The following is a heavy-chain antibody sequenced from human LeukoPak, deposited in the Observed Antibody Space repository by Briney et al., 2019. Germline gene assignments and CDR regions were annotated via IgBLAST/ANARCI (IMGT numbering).Heavy chain of an antibody. CDR2: IIPILGIA. V-gene: IGHV1-69*04. CDR3: ARARTYCGTDCYSDAFAI. Sequence: SVKVSCKASGGTFSSYAISWVRQAPGQGLEWMGRIIPILGIANYAQKFQGRVTITADKSTSTAYMELSSLRSEDTAVYYCARARTYCGTDCYSDAFAIWGQGTKVTVSS. CDR1: GGTFSSYA. J-gene: IGHJ3*02. D-gene: IGHD2-21*01.